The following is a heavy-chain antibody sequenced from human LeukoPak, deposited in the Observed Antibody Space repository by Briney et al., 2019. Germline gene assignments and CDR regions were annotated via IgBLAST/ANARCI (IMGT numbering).Heavy chain of an antibody. CDR1: GSTFSSYW. J-gene: IGHJ5*02. CDR3: AGSVAAMVLISFDP. Sequence: QPGGSLRLSCAASGSTFSSYWMSWVRQAPGKGLEWVANIKQDGSEKYYVDSVKGRFTISRDNAKDSLYLQMNSLRAEDTAVYYCAGSVAAMVLISFDPWGQGTLVTASS. D-gene: IGHD5-18*01. CDR2: IKQDGSEK. V-gene: IGHV3-7*03.